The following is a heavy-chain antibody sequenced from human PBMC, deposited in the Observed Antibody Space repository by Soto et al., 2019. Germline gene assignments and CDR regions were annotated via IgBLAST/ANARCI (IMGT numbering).Heavy chain of an antibody. CDR3: ARGFVSGWYYYYYGMDV. V-gene: IGHV4-39*07. CDR1: GGSISSSSYY. Sequence: SETLSLTCTVSGGSISSSSYYWGWIRQPPGKGLEWIGSIYYSGSTYYNPSLKSRVTISVDTSKNQLSLMLSCVTAADTAVYYCARGFVSGWYYYYYGMDVWGQGTTVTVSS. D-gene: IGHD6-19*01. CDR2: IYYSGST. J-gene: IGHJ6*02.